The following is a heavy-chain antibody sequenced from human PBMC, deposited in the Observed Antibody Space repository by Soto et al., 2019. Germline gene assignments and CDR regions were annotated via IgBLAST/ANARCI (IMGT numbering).Heavy chain of an antibody. J-gene: IGHJ6*02. CDR2: IIPIFGTA. CDR3: ARSGATAMVTVWYYYGMDV. Sequence: QVQLVQSGAEVKKPGSSVKVSCKASGGTFSSYAISWVRQAPGQGLEWMGGIIPIFGTANYAQKFQGRVTITADESTSTAYMELSRLRSEDTAVYYCARSGATAMVTVWYYYGMDVWGQGTTVTVSS. D-gene: IGHD5-18*01. CDR1: GGTFSSYA. V-gene: IGHV1-69*01.